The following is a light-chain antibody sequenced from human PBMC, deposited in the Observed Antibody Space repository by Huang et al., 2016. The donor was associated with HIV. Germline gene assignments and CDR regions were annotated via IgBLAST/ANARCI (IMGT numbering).Light chain of an antibody. Sequence: DIVMTQSPATLSVSPGERATLSCRASQSVSSNLAWYQQTPGQAPRLLIYGASTRATGIPARFSGSGSGTKFTLTISSLQSEDFAVYYCQQFNNWPITFGQGTRQEIK. J-gene: IGKJ5*01. CDR1: QSVSSN. V-gene: IGKV3-15*01. CDR3: QQFNNWPIT. CDR2: GAS.